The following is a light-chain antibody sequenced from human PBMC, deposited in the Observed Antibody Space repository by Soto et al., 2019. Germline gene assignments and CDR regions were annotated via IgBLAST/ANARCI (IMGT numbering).Light chain of an antibody. J-gene: IGKJ1*01. CDR3: QDFAYPQWT. Sequence: DIQMTQSPSTLSASVGDRVTITCRASQSIITSLAWYQQKPGKAPKLLIYKASSLQSGVPSRFSGSGSGTEFTLTISSLQPDDFAVYYCQDFAYPQWTFGQGTKVEI. CDR2: KAS. CDR1: QSIITS. V-gene: IGKV1-5*03.